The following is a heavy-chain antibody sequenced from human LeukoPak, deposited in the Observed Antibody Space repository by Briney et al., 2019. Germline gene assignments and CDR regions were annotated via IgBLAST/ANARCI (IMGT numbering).Heavy chain of an antibody. CDR3: ARDSLFNWNDGAFDI. J-gene: IGHJ3*02. Sequence: GGSLRLSCEASGFTVSSNYMSWVRQAPGKGLEWVSVIYSGGSTYYADSVKGRFTISRDNSKNTLYLQMNSPRAEDTAVYYCARDSLFNWNDGAFDIWGQGTMVTVSS. V-gene: IGHV3-53*01. CDR1: GFTVSSNY. CDR2: IYSGGST. D-gene: IGHD1-20*01.